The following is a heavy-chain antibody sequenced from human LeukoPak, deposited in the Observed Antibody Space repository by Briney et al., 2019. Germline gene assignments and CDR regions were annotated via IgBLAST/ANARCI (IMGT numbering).Heavy chain of an antibody. V-gene: IGHV4-59*08. CDR3: ARHEVGFCSGGSCPYYFDY. D-gene: IGHD2-15*01. J-gene: IGHJ4*02. CDR1: GGSISSYY. CDR2: IYYSGGA. Sequence: PSETLSLTCTVSGGSISSYYWSWIRQPPGKGLEWIGYIYYSGGANYNPSLKSRVTISVGTSKNQFSLKLNSVTAVDTAVYYCARHEVGFCSGGSCPYYFDYWGQGILVTVSS.